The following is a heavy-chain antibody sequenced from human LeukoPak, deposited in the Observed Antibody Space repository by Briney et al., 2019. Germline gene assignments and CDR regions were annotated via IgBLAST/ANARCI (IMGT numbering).Heavy chain of an antibody. CDR3: AKGGGSSPRADSWFDP. Sequence: PGGSLRLSCAASGFTFDDYAMHWVRHAPGKGLEWVSGISWNSGSIGYADSVKGRFTISRDNAKNSLYLQMNSLRAEDTALYYCAKGGGSSPRADSWFDPWGQGTLVTVSS. D-gene: IGHD3-10*01. J-gene: IGHJ5*02. CDR2: ISWNSGSI. V-gene: IGHV3-9*01. CDR1: GFTFDDYA.